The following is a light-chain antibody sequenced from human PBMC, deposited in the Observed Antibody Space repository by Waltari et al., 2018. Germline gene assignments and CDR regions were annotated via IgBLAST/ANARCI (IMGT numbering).Light chain of an antibody. V-gene: IGLV8-61*01. CDR3: SMYMGSGVWV. CDR1: SGYVSSTFY. Sequence: QTVVTQEPSLSVSPGRTVTNTCSLSSGYVSSTFYPTWYQQTPGQPPRTLVYKGISRSSGVPDRFSGSILGNTAALTITGAQADDESDYYCSMYMGSGVWVFGGGTKLTVL. CDR2: KGI. J-gene: IGLJ3*02.